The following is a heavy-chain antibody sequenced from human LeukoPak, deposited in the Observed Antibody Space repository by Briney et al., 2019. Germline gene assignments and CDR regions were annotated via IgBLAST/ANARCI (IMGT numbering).Heavy chain of an antibody. Sequence: ASVKVSCKASGGTFSSYAISWVRQAPGQGLEWMGGIIPIFGTANYAQKFQGRVTITADESTSTAYMELSSLRSEDTAVYYCARGDYDSSGYAFDIWGQGTMVTVSS. V-gene: IGHV1-69*13. J-gene: IGHJ3*02. CDR1: GGTFSSYA. CDR2: IIPIFGTA. CDR3: ARGDYDSSGYAFDI. D-gene: IGHD3-22*01.